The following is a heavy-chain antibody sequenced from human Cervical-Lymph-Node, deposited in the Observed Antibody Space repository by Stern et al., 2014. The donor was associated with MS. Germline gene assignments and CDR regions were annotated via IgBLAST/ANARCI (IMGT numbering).Heavy chain of an antibody. Sequence: QVQLVQSGAEVKKPGSSVKVSCKASGGTFSSYALSWVRQAPGQGLEWMGGVIPIFGTANYAQKFQGRVTITADESTSTAYMELSSLRSEDTAVYYCARDGDSSGWYQGWFDPWGQGTLVTVSS. CDR3: ARDGDSSGWYQGWFDP. V-gene: IGHV1-69*01. CDR1: GGTFSSYA. J-gene: IGHJ5*02. CDR2: VIPIFGTA. D-gene: IGHD6-19*01.